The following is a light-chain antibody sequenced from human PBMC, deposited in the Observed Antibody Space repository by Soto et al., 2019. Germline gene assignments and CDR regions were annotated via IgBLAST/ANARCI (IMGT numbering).Light chain of an antibody. J-gene: IGKJ1*01. CDR2: SAS. CDR1: QSISSW. CDR3: QQYNSYSGT. Sequence: DIQMTQSPSTLSASVGNRIPITCRDSQSISSWLAWYQQKPGKAPKLLIYSASSLKSGVSSRFSGSGAGTEFTLTISSLQPDDFATDYCQQYNSYSGTFGQGTKVDIK. V-gene: IGKV1-5*03.